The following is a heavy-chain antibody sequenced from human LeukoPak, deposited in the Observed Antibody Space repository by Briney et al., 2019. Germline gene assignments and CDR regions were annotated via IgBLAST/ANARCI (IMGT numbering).Heavy chain of an antibody. CDR1: GGSIGTYY. CDR3: ARHIGGGIEDMDV. D-gene: IGHD3-16*02. V-gene: IGHV4-59*08. J-gene: IGHJ6*03. Sequence: SETLSLTCTVSGGSIGTYYWSWVRQSPGKGLEWIGYIYVAGTRYNPYLQSRVTISVDRSRNQFFLKMSSVTAADTAVYYCARHIGGGIEDMDVWGKGTKVIVSS. CDR2: IYVAGT.